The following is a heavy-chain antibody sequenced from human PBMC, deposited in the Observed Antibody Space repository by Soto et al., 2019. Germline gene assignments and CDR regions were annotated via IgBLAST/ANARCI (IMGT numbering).Heavy chain of an antibody. J-gene: IGHJ4*02. D-gene: IGHD3-9*01. CDR2: ISSSSSYI. V-gene: IGHV3-21*01. CDR1: GFTFRSYS. Sequence: PGGSLRLSCAASGFTFRSYSMSWVRQAPGKGLEWVSSISSSSSYIYYADSVKGRFTISRDNAKNSLYLQMNSLRAEDTAVYYCASGFDWLSQAHDYWGQGTLVTVSS. CDR3: ASGFDWLSQAHDY.